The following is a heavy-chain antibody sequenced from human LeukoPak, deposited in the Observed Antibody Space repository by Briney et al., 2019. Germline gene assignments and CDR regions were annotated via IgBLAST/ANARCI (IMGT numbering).Heavy chain of an antibody. V-gene: IGHV3-30*04. CDR3: ARDRAVALSLGFYYYYGMDV. J-gene: IGHJ6*02. D-gene: IGHD6-19*01. Sequence: RGSLRLSCAASGFTFSSYAMHWVRQAPGKGLEWVAVISYDGSNKYYADSVKGRFTISRDNSKNTLYLQMNSLRAEDTAVYYCARDRAVALSLGFYYYYGMDVWGQGTTVTVSS. CDR2: ISYDGSNK. CDR1: GFTFSSYA.